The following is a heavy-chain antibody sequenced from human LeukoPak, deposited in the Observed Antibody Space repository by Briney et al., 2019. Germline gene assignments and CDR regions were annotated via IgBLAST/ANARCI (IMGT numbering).Heavy chain of an antibody. J-gene: IGHJ2*01. D-gene: IGHD6-19*01. CDR1: GDSISNGGYY. Sequence: SETLSLTCTVSGDSISNGGYYWGWIRQPPGKGLEWIGYIYNSGSIYYNPSLKSRVTISVDQNEFSLKLSSVTAADTAVYYCARTHSSAWLNWYFDLWGRGSLVTVSS. CDR3: ARTHSSAWLNWYFDL. V-gene: IGHV4-30-2*01. CDR2: IYNSGSI.